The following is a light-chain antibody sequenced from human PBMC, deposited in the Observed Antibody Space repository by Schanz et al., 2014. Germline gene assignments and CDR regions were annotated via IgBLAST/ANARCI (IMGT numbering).Light chain of an antibody. CDR2: DAS. J-gene: IGKJ2*01. V-gene: IGKV3-11*01. CDR1: QSVSSY. Sequence: DIVLTQSPATLSLSPGERATLSCRASQSVSSYLAWYQQKPGQAPRLVIYDASKRATGIPARFSGSGSGADFTLTIDSLEPEDLAVYYCQHRSNWRYTFGQGTKLEI. CDR3: QHRSNWRYT.